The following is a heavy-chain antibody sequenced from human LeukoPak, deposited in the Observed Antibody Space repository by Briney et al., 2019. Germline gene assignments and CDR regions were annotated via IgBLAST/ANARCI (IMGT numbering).Heavy chain of an antibody. CDR3: ARESLSYCGGDCSHFDY. D-gene: IGHD2-21*01. V-gene: IGHV4-61*02. J-gene: IGHJ4*02. CDR1: GGSISSGSYY. Sequence: SETLSLTCTVSGGSISSGSYYRSWIRQPAGKGLEWIGRIYTSGSTNYNPSLKSRVTISVDTSKNQFSLKLSSVTAADTAVYYCARESLSYCGGDCSHFDYWGQGTLVTVSS. CDR2: IYTSGST.